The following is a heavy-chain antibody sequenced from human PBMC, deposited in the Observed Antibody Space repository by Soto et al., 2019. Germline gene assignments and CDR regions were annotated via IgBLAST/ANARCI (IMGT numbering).Heavy chain of an antibody. V-gene: IGHV3-9*01. D-gene: IGHD3-22*01. CDR3: ARVHSSGWYVEPYDA. J-gene: IGHJ3*01. CDR2: INWNGAYS. Sequence: EVQLVESGGNLARPGESLRLSCAPSGFKFDDYAFHWVRLAPGKGPEWVSGINWNGAYSGYADSVKGRFTISRDNAGNSVYLRMDTLRPEDTALYYCARVHSSGWYVEPYDAWGQGTMVTVSS. CDR1: GFKFDDYA.